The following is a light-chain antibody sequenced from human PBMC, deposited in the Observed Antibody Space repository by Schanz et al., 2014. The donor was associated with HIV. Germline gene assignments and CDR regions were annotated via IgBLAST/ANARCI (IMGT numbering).Light chain of an antibody. CDR3: SSYTSSSTPIYV. V-gene: IGLV2-14*03. CDR1: SSDVGGYNY. Sequence: QSVLTQPASVSGSPGQSITISCTGTSSDVGGYNYVSWYQQHPGKAPKLMIYDVSNRPSGVSTRFSGSKSDNTASLTISGLQAEDEADYYCSSYTSSSTPIYVFGTGTKLPVL. J-gene: IGLJ1*01. CDR2: DVS.